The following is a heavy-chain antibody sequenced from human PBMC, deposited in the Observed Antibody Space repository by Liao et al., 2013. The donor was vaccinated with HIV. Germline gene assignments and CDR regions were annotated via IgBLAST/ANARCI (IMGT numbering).Heavy chain of an antibody. V-gene: IGHV4-61*02. D-gene: IGHD3-22*01. CDR3: ARDQYYYDSSGHYFDF. CDR2: IYSSGSS. Sequence: QVQLQESGPGLVKPSQTLSLTCSVSGGSIRGGSYYWGWIRQPAGKGLEWVGHIYSSGSSNYNPALKSRVAISADTSKNQVSLRVDSVTAPDTGVYYCARDQYYYDSSGHYFDFWGQDPWSPSPQ. CDR1: GGSIRGGSYY. J-gene: IGHJ4*01.